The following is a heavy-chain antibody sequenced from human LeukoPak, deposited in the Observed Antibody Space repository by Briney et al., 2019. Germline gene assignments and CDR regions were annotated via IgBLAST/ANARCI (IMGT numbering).Heavy chain of an antibody. D-gene: IGHD1-26*01. CDR2: INHSGST. CDR3: ARGRGLSGSYSGDYYYYYMDV. CDR1: GGSFSGYY. V-gene: IGHV4-34*01. J-gene: IGHJ6*03. Sequence: PSETLSLTCAVYGGSFSGYYWSWIRQPPGKGLEWIGEINHSGSTNYNPSLKSRVTISVDTSKNQFSLKLSSVTAADTAVYYCARGRGLSGSYSGDYYYYYMDVWGKGTTVTISS.